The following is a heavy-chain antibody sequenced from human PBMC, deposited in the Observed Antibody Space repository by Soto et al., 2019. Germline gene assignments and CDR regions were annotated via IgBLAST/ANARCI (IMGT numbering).Heavy chain of an antibody. CDR3: ARSPGYSYGSLVNWFDP. V-gene: IGHV1-46*01. D-gene: IGHD5-18*01. J-gene: IGHJ5*02. CDR1: GYTFTSYY. CDR2: INPSGGST. Sequence: ASVKVSCKASGYTFTSYYMHWVRQAPGQGLEWMGIINPSGGSTSYAQKFQGRVTMTRDTSTSTVYMELSSLRSEDTAVYYCARSPGYSYGSLVNWFDPWGQGPLVTVSS.